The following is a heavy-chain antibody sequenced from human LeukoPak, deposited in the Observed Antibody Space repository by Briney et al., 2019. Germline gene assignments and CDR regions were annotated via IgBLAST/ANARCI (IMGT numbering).Heavy chain of an antibody. D-gene: IGHD2-21*01. CDR3: ARHSSCGGDCYKDYTYYYYTDV. J-gene: IGHJ6*03. CDR1: GYSFTSYW. CDR2: IYPGDSDT. V-gene: IGHV5-51*01. Sequence: GESLKISCKGSGYSFTSYWIGWVRQMPGKGLEWMGIIYPGDSDTRYSPSFQGQVTISADKSISTAYLQWSSLKASHTAMHHRARHSSCGGDCYKDYTYYYYTDVWGKGTTVTVSS.